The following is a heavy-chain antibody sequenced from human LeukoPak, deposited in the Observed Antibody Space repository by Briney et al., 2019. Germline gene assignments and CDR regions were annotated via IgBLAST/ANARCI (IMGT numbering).Heavy chain of an antibody. J-gene: IGHJ4*02. CDR1: GFTLRTYA. CDR3: ARDSPRPPTYYYDSSDF. CDR2: ISGNGRNT. V-gene: IGHV3-23*01. D-gene: IGHD3-22*01. Sequence: PGGSLRLSCAASGFTLRTYAMSWVRQAPGKGLEWVSAISGNGRNTYYADSVKGRFTISRDNSKNTLYLQMNSLRVEDTAVYYCARDSPRPPTYYYDSSDFWGQGTLVTVSS.